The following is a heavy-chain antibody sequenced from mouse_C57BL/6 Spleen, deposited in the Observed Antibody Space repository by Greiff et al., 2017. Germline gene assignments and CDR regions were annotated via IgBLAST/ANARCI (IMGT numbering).Heavy chain of an antibody. CDR2: IYPGSGNT. CDR3: ARRDSSGRFAY. Sequence: VQLQQSGAELVRPGASVKLSCKASGYTFTDYYINWVKQRPGQGLEWIARIYPGSGNTYYNEKFKGKATLTAEKSSSTAYMQLSSLTSEDSAVYFCARRDSSGRFAYWAQGTLVTVSA. CDR1: GYTFTDYY. D-gene: IGHD3-2*02. V-gene: IGHV1-76*01. J-gene: IGHJ3*01.